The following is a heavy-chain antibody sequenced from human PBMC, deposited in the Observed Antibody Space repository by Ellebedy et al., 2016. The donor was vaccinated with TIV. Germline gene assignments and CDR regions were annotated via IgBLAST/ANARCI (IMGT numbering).Heavy chain of an antibody. J-gene: IGHJ1*01. CDR2: IWYDGSNK. Sequence: GESLKISCAASGFTFSSYGMHWVRQAPGKGLEWVAVIWYDGSNKYYADSVKGRFTISRDNSKNTLYLQMNSLRAEDTAVYYCARGERVHYYDSSGYYAEYFQHWGQGTLVTVSS. D-gene: IGHD3-22*01. CDR3: ARGERVHYYDSSGYYAEYFQH. V-gene: IGHV3-33*01. CDR1: GFTFSSYG.